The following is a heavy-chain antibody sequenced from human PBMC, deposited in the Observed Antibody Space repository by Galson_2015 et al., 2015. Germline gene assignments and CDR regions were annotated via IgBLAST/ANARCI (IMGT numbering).Heavy chain of an antibody. CDR2: TSYRSKWYN. Sequence: CAISGDSVSSHSAAWNWIRQSPSRGLEWLGRTSYRSKWYNNYALFVKSRITINPDTSKNQFSLQLNSVIPEDTAVYYCARDAGPNWDDFDYWVQGTQVTVSS. V-gene: IGHV6-1*01. CDR1: GDSVSSHSAA. CDR3: ARDAGPNWDDFDY. D-gene: IGHD7-27*01. J-gene: IGHJ4*02.